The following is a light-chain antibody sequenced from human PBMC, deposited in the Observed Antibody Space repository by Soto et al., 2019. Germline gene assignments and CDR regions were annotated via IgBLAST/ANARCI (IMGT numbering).Light chain of an antibody. CDR3: QQYDNLPRFT. V-gene: IGKV1-33*01. Sequence: DIQMTQSPSSLSASVGDRVTITCQASQDISNYLNWYQQKPGKAPKLLIYDASNLETGVPSRFSGSGSGIGFTFTISSLQPEDIATYYCQQYDNLPRFTFGPGTKVDIK. CDR2: DAS. J-gene: IGKJ3*01. CDR1: QDISNY.